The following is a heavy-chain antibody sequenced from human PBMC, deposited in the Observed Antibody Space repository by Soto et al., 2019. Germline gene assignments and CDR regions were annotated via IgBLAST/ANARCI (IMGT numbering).Heavy chain of an antibody. V-gene: IGHV4-59*01. J-gene: IGHJ6*03. CDR2: IYYSGST. Sequence: SETLSLTCTVSGGSISSYYWSWIRQPPGKGLEWIGYIYYSGSTNYNPSLKSRVTISVDTSKNQFSLKLSSVTAADTAVYYCARVVPRSAYDILTGYQHYYYYYYMDVWGKGTTVTVSS. CDR1: GGSISSYY. CDR3: ARVVPRSAYDILTGYQHYYYYYYMDV. D-gene: IGHD3-9*01.